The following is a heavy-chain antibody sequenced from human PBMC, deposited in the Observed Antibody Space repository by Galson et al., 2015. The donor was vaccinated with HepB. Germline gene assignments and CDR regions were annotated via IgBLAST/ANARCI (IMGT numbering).Heavy chain of an antibody. CDR1: GFTFSSYG. V-gene: IGHV3-30*18. J-gene: IGHJ4*02. CDR2: ISYDGSNK. Sequence: SLRLSCAASGFTFSSYGMHWVRQAPGKELEWVAVISYDGSNKYYADSVKGRFTISRDNSKNTLYLQMNSLRAEDTAVYYCAKIQYCSSTSCSDFDYWGQGTLVTVSS. CDR3: AKIQYCSSTSCSDFDY. D-gene: IGHD2-2*01.